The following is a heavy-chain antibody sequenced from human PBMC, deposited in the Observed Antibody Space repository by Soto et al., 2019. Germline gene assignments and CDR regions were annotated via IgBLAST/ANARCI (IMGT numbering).Heavy chain of an antibody. V-gene: IGHV6-1*01. CDR3: ARGGNWNSRPYNWFDP. Sequence: SQTLSLTCAIPGDSVSSNSAAWNWIRQSPSRGLEWLGRTYYRSKWYNDYAVSVKSRITINPDTSKNQFSLQLNSVTPEDTAVYYCARGGNWNSRPYNWFDPWGQGTLVTVSS. CDR1: GDSVSSNSAA. D-gene: IGHD1-7*01. J-gene: IGHJ5*02. CDR2: TYYRSKWYN.